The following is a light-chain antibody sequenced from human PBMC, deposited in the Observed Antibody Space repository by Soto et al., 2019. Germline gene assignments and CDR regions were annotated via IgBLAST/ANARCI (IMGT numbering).Light chain of an antibody. V-gene: IGKV3-20*01. CDR3: QQYGSSRWT. Sequence: EIVLTQSPGTLSLSPGERATLSCRASQSVSSSYLAWYQQKPGQAPRLLIYGASSRATGIPDRFSGSGSGEEYTPTISRPEPEDFAVDYCQQYGSSRWTCGQGTKMEI. CDR1: QSVSSSY. J-gene: IGKJ1*01. CDR2: GAS.